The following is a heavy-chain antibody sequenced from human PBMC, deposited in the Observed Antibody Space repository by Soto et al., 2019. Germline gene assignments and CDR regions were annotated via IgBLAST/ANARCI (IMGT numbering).Heavy chain of an antibody. V-gene: IGHV3-15*01. CDR2: IKSQIDGGTT. J-gene: IGHJ5*02. D-gene: IGHD3-3*01. Sequence: EVQLVESGGGLVKPGESLRLSCAGSGFSFSGAWMSWVRQAPGKGLEWVGRIKSQIDGGTTDYVASVKGRFTISRDDSKDTFYLQMNSLQTQDTGVYYCIMQRTIDGVVLIAWGQGTLVTVSS. CDR3: IMQRTIDGVVLIA. CDR1: GFSFSGAW.